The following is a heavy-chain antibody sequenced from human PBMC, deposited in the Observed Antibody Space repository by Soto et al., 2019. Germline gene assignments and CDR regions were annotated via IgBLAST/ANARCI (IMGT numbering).Heavy chain of an antibody. D-gene: IGHD3-22*01. Sequence: ASVKVSCKASGYTFSSYCITWVRQAPGQGPEWMGWISTYNGNTNYAQKFQGRVTLTTDTFTSTTNMELTSLTSDDTAVYYCARDRDSSGSLSGYWGQGTLVTVSS. CDR1: GYTFSSYC. V-gene: IGHV1-18*01. J-gene: IGHJ4*02. CDR2: ISTYNGNT. CDR3: ARDRDSSGSLSGY.